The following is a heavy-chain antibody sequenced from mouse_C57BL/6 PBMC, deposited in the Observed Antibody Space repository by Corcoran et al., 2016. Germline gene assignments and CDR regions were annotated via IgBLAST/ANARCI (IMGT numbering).Heavy chain of an antibody. J-gene: IGHJ3*01. V-gene: IGHV3-6*01. CDR1: GYSITSGYY. D-gene: IGHD2-1*01. CDR2: ISYDGSN. CDR3: ARKAIYYGNYDWFAY. Sequence: DVQLQESGPGLVKPSQSLSLTCSVTGYSITSGYYWNWIRQFPGNKLEWMGYISYDGSNNYNPSLKNRISITRDTSKNQFFLKLNSVTTEDTATYYCARKAIYYGNYDWFAYWGQGTLVTVSA.